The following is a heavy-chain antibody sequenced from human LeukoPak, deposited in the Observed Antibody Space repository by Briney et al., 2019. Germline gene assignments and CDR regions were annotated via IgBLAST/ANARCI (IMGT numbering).Heavy chain of an antibody. CDR2: IKSKTDGGTT. CDR1: GFTFSNAW. V-gene: IGHV3-15*01. D-gene: IGHD6-19*01. CDR3: TPPDSSGWYGDDY. Sequence: GGSLRLSCAASGFTFSNAWMSWVRQAPGKGLEWVGRIKSKTDGGTTDYAAPVKGIFTISREDSTNTLYLQMNSLKTEDTAVYYCTPPDSSGWYGDDYWGQGNLVTVSS. J-gene: IGHJ4*02.